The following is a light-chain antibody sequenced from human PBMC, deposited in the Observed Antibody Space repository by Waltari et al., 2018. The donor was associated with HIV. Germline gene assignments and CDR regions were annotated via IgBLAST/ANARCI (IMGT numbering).Light chain of an antibody. CDR1: SSNIGGNY. Sequence: QSVLTQPSSVSAAAGQKVTMSCSGRSSNIGGNYVSWYQQFTGAAPKLLIYENDKRPSEIPDRFSGSKSGTSATLDISGLQTGDEADYYCGAWDSGLNIVAFGGGTKLTVL. V-gene: IGLV1-51*01. J-gene: IGLJ3*02. CDR3: GAWDSGLNIVA. CDR2: END.